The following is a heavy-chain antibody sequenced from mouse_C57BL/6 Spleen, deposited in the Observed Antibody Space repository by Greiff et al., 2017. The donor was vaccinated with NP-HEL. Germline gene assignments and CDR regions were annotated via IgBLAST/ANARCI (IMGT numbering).Heavy chain of an antibody. J-gene: IGHJ3*01. CDR1: GYTFTSYD. CDR2: IYPRDGST. V-gene: IGHV1-85*01. CDR3: ASPYYYGSSSWFAY. D-gene: IGHD1-1*01. Sequence: VKLMESGPELVKPGASVKLSCKASGYTFTSYDINWVKQRPGQGLEWIGWIYPRDGSTKYNEKFKGKATLTVDTSSSTAYMELHSLTSEDSAVYFCASPYYYGSSSWFAYWGQGTLVTVSA.